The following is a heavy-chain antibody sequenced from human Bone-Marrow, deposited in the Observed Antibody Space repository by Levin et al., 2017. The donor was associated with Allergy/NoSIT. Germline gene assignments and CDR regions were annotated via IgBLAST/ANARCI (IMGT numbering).Heavy chain of an antibody. D-gene: IGHD4-17*01. CDR3: ARLMYGDDAFDY. Sequence: SCAASGFIFNNFAMNWVRQAPGQGLEWVSYINGRGTDAQYADSVKGRFIISRDNSKNTLYLQMNSLRAEDTALFYCARLMYGDDAFDYWGQGTLVTVSS. J-gene: IGHJ4*02. CDR1: GFIFNNFA. CDR2: INGRGTDA. V-gene: IGHV3-23*01.